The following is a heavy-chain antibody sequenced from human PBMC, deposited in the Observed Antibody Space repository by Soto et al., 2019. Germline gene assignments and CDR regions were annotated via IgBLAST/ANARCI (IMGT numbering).Heavy chain of an antibody. CDR2: INHSGST. Sequence: SETLSLTCAVYGGSVSGYYWNWIRQPPGKGLEWIGEINHSGSTNYNPSLKSRVTISVDTSKNQFSLRLSSVTAADTAVYYCARSSGWYYFDYWGQGTLVTVSS. J-gene: IGHJ4*02. V-gene: IGHV4-34*01. CDR3: ARSSGWYYFDY. D-gene: IGHD6-19*01. CDR1: GGSVSGYY.